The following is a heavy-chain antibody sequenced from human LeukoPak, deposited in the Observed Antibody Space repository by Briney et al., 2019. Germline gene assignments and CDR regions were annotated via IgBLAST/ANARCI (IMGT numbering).Heavy chain of an antibody. CDR2: INPNSGGT. V-gene: IGHV1-2*02. Sequence: GASVKVSCKASGNTFTGYYIHWVRQAPGQGLEWMGWINPNSGGTNYAQKYQGRITMTRDTSISTAYMELSRLRSDDTAVYYCARPRYSYGYDNWFDPWGQGTLVTVSS. CDR1: GNTFTGYY. D-gene: IGHD5-18*01. CDR3: ARPRYSYGYDNWFDP. J-gene: IGHJ5*02.